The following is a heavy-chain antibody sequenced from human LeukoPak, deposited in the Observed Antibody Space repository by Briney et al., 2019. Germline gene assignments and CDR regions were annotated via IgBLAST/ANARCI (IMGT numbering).Heavy chain of an antibody. V-gene: IGHV3-74*01. CDR3: SRGPWYYMDV. Sequence: GGSLRLSCAASGFTFGSSWMHWVRQTPEKGLVWVPRINTDGSSTNYADSVKGRFTISRDNAKNTLYLQMYSLRAGDTAVYYCSRGPWYYMDVWGKGTTVTVSS. J-gene: IGHJ6*03. CDR1: GFTFGSSW. CDR2: INTDGSST.